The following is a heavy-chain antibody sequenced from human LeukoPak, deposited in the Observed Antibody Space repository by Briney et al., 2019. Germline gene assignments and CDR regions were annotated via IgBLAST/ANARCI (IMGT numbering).Heavy chain of an antibody. CDR3: ARDYTGIVGAPAVGP. Sequence: SVKVSCKASGGTFSSYAISWVRQAPGQGLEWMGRIIPILGIANYAQKFQGRVTITADKSTSTAYMELSSLRSEDTAVYYCARDYTGIVGAPAVGPWGQGALVTVSS. CDR1: GGTFSSYA. J-gene: IGHJ5*02. V-gene: IGHV1-69*04. D-gene: IGHD1-26*01. CDR2: IIPILGIA.